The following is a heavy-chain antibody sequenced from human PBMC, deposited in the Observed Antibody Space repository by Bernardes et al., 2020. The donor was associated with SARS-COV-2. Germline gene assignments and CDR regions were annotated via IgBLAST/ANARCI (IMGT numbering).Heavy chain of an antibody. J-gene: IGHJ4*02. Sequence: GGSLRLSCAASGFTFSSYSMNWVRQAPGKGLEWVSYISSSSSTIYYADSVKGRFTISRNNAKNSLYLQMNSLRDEDTAVYYCARDGLKLAPAQLLWFGETATSFDYWGQGTLVTVSS. CDR3: ARDGLKLAPAQLLWFGETATSFDY. D-gene: IGHD3-10*01. V-gene: IGHV3-48*02. CDR1: GFTFSSYS. CDR2: ISSSSSTI.